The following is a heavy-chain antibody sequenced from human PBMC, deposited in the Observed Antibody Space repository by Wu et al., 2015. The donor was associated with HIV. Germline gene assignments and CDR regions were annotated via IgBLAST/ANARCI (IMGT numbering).Heavy chain of an antibody. CDR2: IIPIFGTA. V-gene: IGHV1-69*13. D-gene: IGHD3-22*01. CDR3: ARDRGYDSSGPQTPATVDY. Sequence: QVQLVQSGAEVKKPGSSVKVSCKASGGTFSSYAISWVRQAPGQGLEWMGRIIPIFGTANYAQKFQGRVTITADESTSTAYMELSSLRSEDTAVYYCARDRGYDSSGPQTPATVDYWGQGTLVTVSS. CDR1: GGTFSSYA. J-gene: IGHJ4*02.